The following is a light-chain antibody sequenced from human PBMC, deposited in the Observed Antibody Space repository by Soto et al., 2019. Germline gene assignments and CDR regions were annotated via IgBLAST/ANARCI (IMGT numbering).Light chain of an antibody. CDR3: QQSYITPHT. V-gene: IGKV3-20*01. CDR1: QSIGSSY. CDR2: GTS. J-gene: IGKJ2*01. Sequence: ENVLTQSPGTLSLSPGERATLSCRASQSIGSSYLAWYQQKPGHAPRLIIYGTSSRATGIPDRFSGSGSGTDFTLTISRLEPEDFATYYCQQSYITPHTFGQGTKLEIK.